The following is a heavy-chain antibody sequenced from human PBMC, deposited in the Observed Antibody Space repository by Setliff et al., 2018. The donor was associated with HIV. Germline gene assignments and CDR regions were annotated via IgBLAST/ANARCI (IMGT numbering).Heavy chain of an antibody. J-gene: IGHJ4*02. V-gene: IGHV4-59*08. CDR3: ARLRSELGVFDY. Sequence: PSETLSLTCTVSGGSISSYYWSWIRQPPGKGLEWIGYVYHSGSTNYNPSLKSRVTISVDTSKNQFSMKLRSVTAADTAVYYCARLRSELGVFDYWGQGTLVTLSS. CDR2: VYHSGST. CDR1: GGSISSYY. D-gene: IGHD1-26*01.